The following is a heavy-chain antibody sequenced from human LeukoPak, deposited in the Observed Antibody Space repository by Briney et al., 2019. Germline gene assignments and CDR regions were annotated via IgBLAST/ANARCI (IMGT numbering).Heavy chain of an antibody. J-gene: IGHJ4*02. CDR1: GYTLTQLS. CDR3: ATSDTAMLIFDY. V-gene: IGHV1-24*01. Sequence: ASVKVSCKVSGYTLTQLSMHSVRQAPGKGREWMGGFDPEDGETIYAQKFQGRVTMTEDTSTDTAYMELSSLRSEDTAVYYCATSDTAMLIFDYWGQGTLVTVSS. D-gene: IGHD5-18*01. CDR2: FDPEDGET.